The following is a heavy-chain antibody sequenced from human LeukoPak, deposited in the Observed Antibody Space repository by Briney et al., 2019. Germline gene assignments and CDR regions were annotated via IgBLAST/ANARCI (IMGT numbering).Heavy chain of an antibody. V-gene: IGHV3-33*01. CDR1: GFPFSSYG. J-gene: IGHJ4*02. CDR3: ARDLSAAYDF. D-gene: IGHD2-21*01. CDR2: LVYDERN. Sequence: GGPLRLSCAASGFPFSSYGMHWVRQAPGKGLEWVARLVYDERNDYANSVKGRFTISRDNSKNTLYSQMDNLRVDDTAVYYCARDLSAAYDFWGQGILVTVSS.